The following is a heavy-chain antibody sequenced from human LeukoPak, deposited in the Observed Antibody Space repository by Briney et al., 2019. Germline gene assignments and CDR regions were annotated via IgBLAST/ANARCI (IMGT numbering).Heavy chain of an antibody. V-gene: IGHV3-53*01. CDR1: GFNVSNNS. CDR2: IYITGRT. CDR3: ASRGGDYYNRFDS. Sequence: GGSLRLSCTVPGFNVSNNSMSWVRQAPGKGLEWVSFIYITGRTHVSDSVKGRFTISRDSSKNTLYLQMNSLRAEDAAAYYCASRGGDYYNRFDSWGQGTLVTVSS. J-gene: IGHJ4*02. D-gene: IGHD4-17*01.